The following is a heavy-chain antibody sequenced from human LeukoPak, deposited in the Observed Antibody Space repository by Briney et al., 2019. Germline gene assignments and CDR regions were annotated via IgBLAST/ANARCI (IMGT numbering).Heavy chain of an antibody. CDR1: DGSITNYD. V-gene: IGHV4-59*01. D-gene: IGHD4-17*01. CDR2: VHYSGTT. CDR3: ATGYGDFRVEGRYFYS. Sequence: SETLSLTCTVSDGSITNYDWSWVRQPPGKGLEFIGHVHYSGTTNYNPSLRSRVTISIDTSKKHFFLKLKSVAAADTAVYYCATGYGDFRVEGRYFYSWGQGTLVTVSS. J-gene: IGHJ4*02.